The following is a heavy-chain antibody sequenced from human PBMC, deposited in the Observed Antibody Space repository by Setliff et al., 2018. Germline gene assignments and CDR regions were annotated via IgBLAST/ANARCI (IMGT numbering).Heavy chain of an antibody. D-gene: IGHD3-10*01. Sequence: SDTLSLTCAVSGGSIGSSNWWSWVHQAPGKGLEWIGEIYDSGNTNYNPSLESRVTISIDESKKQFSLNLTSVTAADTAVYYCGRDPHSGPADFDYWGQGTLVTVSS. V-gene: IGHV4-4*02. CDR2: IYDSGNT. J-gene: IGHJ4*02. CDR1: GGSIGSSNW. CDR3: GRDPHSGPADFDY.